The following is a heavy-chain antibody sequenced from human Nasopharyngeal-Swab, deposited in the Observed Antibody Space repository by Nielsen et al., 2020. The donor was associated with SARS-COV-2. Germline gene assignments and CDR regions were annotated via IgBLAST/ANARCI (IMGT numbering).Heavy chain of an antibody. CDR1: GFTFTSYA. Sequence: GESLKISCAASGFTFTSYAMHWVRQAPGKGLEWVAVISYDGSSSYYADSVKGRFIISRDNSKNTLYLQMNSLRAEDTAVYYCVKEGSDFDYWGQGTLVTVSS. V-gene: IGHV3-30*04. J-gene: IGHJ4*02. CDR2: ISYDGSSS. CDR3: VKEGSDFDY. D-gene: IGHD2-15*01.